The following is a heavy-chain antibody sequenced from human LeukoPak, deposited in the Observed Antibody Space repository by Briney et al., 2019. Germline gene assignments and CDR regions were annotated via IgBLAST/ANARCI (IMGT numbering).Heavy chain of an antibody. J-gene: IGHJ6*03. CDR1: GGSISSSSYY. V-gene: IGHV4-39*01. D-gene: IGHD3-10*01. CDR2: IYYSGST. Sequence: PSETLSLTCTVSGGSISSSSYYWGWIRQPPGKGLEWIGSIYYSGSTYYNPSLKSRVTISVDTSKNQFSLKLSSVTAADTAVYYCATSIWFGNNYYYYYYMDVWGKGTTVTISS. CDR3: ATSIWFGNNYYYYYYMDV.